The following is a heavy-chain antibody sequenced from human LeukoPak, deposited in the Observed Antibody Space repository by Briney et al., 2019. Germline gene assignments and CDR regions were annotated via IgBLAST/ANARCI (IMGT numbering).Heavy chain of an antibody. CDR3: AKDLRGSGWYGDFDY. CDR2: ISGSGYNT. Sequence: GGSLRLSCAASGFTFSSYSMTWVRQAPGKGLEWVSTISGSGYNTYYADSVKGRFTISRDNSENTLYLQMNSLRAEDTAVYYCAKDLRGSGWYGDFDYWGQGTLVTVSS. J-gene: IGHJ4*02. CDR1: GFTFSSYS. D-gene: IGHD6-19*01. V-gene: IGHV3-23*01.